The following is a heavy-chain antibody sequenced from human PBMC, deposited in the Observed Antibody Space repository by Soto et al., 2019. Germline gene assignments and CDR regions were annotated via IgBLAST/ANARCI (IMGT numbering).Heavy chain of an antibody. J-gene: IGHJ2*01. CDR2: IKRTIDGETK. CDR3: TTSPLAHRGRERSYW. CDR1: GFAFSNAW. V-gene: IGHV3-15*01. Sequence: SVRLSRAASGFAFSNAWMDRFRQSPGTVLDWVVRIKRTIDGETKDYAAAVKGRFSISRDDSKNTLYLQMNNLNIEATGIYYSTTSPLAHRGRERSYW. D-gene: IGHD2-21*01.